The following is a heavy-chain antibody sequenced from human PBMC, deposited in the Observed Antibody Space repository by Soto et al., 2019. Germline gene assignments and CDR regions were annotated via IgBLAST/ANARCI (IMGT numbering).Heavy chain of an antibody. J-gene: IGHJ6*02. V-gene: IGHV4-59*08. Sequence: QVQLQESGPGLVKPSETLSLTCGISGGSISTYYWNWIRQSPGKGLEWIGCIHYTGATYYNPSLQSRVTISVDRSRSHFSLRLNSVIAADTAVYYCAGDIYGVDVWGQGTTVTVSS. CDR3: AGDIYGVDV. CDR1: GGSISTYY. CDR2: IHYTGAT.